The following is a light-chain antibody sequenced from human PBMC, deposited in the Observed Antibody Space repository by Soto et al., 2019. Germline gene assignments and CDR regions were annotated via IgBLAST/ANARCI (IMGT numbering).Light chain of an antibody. CDR3: QQCGPSLKYT. CDR2: GAT. Sequence: MTQSPATLSVSPGERVSLSCRASQSISTNLAWYQQKPGQAPRLLIYGATNRATGIPERFSGSGSGTDFTLTISTLEPEDFAVYYCQQCGPSLKYTFGQGTRLEIK. V-gene: IGKV3D-15*01. CDR1: QSISTN. J-gene: IGKJ2*01.